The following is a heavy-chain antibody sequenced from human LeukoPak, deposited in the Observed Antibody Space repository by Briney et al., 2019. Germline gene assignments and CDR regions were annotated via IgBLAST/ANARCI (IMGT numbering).Heavy chain of an antibody. J-gene: IGHJ4*02. CDR3: ARESILEWLLDY. Sequence: SETLSLTCTVSGGSISSSSYYWGWIRQPPGKGLEWIGSIYYSGSTYYNPSLKSRVTISVDTSKNQFSLKLSSVTAADTAVYYCARESILEWLLDYWGQGTLVTVSS. D-gene: IGHD3-3*01. CDR1: GGSISSSSYY. V-gene: IGHV4-39*07. CDR2: IYYSGST.